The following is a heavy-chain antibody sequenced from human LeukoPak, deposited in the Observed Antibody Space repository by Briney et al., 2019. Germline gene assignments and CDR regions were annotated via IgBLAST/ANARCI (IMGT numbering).Heavy chain of an antibody. Sequence: GGSLRLSCAASGFTSSSYGMHWVRQAPGKGLEWVAVISYDGSNKYYADSVKGRFTISRDNSKNTLYLQMNSLRAEDTAVYYCAKEGGFGANYYYYGMDVWGQGTTVTVSS. V-gene: IGHV3-30*18. J-gene: IGHJ6*02. CDR1: GFTSSSYG. CDR2: ISYDGSNK. D-gene: IGHD3-10*01. CDR3: AKEGGFGANYYYYGMDV.